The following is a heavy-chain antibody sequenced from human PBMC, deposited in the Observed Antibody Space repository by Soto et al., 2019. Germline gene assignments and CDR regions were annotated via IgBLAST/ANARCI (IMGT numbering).Heavy chain of an antibody. CDR2: IIPIFGTA. CDR1: GGTFSSYA. V-gene: IGHV1-69*13. CDR3: AGNTFGGVIAHFDY. J-gene: IGHJ4*02. D-gene: IGHD3-16*02. Sequence: SVKVSFKASGGTFSSYAISWVRQAPGQGLEWMGGIIPIFGTANYAQKFQGRVTITADESTSTAYMELSSLRSEDTAVYYCAGNTFGGVIAHFDYWGQGTLVTVSS.